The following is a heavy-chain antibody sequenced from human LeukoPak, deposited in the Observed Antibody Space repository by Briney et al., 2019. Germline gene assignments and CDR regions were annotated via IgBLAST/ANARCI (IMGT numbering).Heavy chain of an antibody. CDR2: TYYNVST. CDR3: ARSRGYSGFVY. D-gene: IGHD5-12*01. V-gene: IGHV4-59*01. CDR1: GGSITGYY. J-gene: IGHJ4*02. Sequence: SETLSRTCTVSGGSITGYYWNWIRQPPGEGLEWIGFTYYNVSTNYNPSLRSRLTISVDTSKNQLSLKLNSVTAADTAVYYCARSRGYSGFVYWGQGTLVPVSS.